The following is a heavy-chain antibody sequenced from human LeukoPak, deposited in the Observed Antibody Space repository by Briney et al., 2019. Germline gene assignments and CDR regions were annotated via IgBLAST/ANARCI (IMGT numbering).Heavy chain of an antibody. V-gene: IGHV1-2*02. Sequence: ASVKVSCKASRYTFTGYYMHWVRQAPGQGLEWMGWIDPNSGGTNYAQKFQGRVTMTRDTSISTAYMELSRLRSDDTAVDYCARGVPIAAAGYNWFDPWGQGTLVTVSS. J-gene: IGHJ5*02. CDR3: ARGVPIAAAGYNWFDP. D-gene: IGHD6-13*01. CDR2: IDPNSGGT. CDR1: RYTFTGYY.